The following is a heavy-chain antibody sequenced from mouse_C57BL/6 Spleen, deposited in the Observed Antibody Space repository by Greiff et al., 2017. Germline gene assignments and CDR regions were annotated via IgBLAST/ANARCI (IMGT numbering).Heavy chain of an antibody. J-gene: IGHJ4*01. Sequence: EVKLVESGGDLVKPGGSLKLSCAASGFTFSSYGMSWVRQTPDKRLEWVATISSGGSYTYYPDSVKGRFTISRDNAKNTLYLQMSSLKSEDTAMYYCARQGNLLLRLGYAMDYWGQGTSVTVSS. CDR2: ISSGGSYT. D-gene: IGHD1-1*01. V-gene: IGHV5-6*01. CDR3: ARQGNLLLRLGYAMDY. CDR1: GFTFSSYG.